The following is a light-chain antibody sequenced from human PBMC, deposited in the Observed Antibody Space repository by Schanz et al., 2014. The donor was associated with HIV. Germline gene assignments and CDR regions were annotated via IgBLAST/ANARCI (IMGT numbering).Light chain of an antibody. CDR3: QSFDSSLNSVV. CDR2: DNS. Sequence: QSVLTQPPSVSGAPGQRVTISCNGSSSSIGAAYDVHWYQVFPDKAPQLLIFDNSNRPSGVPARFSGSKSGSSASLAISGLQAEDEADYVCQSFDSSLNSVVFGGGTKLTVL. V-gene: IGLV1-40*01. J-gene: IGLJ3*02. CDR1: SSSIGAAYD.